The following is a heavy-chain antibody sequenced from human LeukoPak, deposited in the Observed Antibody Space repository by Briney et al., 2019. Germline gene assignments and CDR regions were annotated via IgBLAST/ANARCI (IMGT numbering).Heavy chain of an antibody. J-gene: IGHJ5*02. CDR3: ARDRSGSYNP. CDR1: XYTFTVXX. CDR2: INPNSGGT. D-gene: IGHD1-26*01. Sequence: VTVSCXXXXYTFTVXXMHWVRQAPGQGVEGVGWINPNSGGTNYAQKFPRRVTMTRDTSISTAYMELSRLRSDDTAVYYCARDRSGSYNPWGQGTLVTVSS. V-gene: IGHV1-2*02.